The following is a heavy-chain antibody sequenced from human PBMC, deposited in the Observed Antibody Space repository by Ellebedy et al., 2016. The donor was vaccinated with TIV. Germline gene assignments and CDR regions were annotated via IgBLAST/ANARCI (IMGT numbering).Heavy chain of an antibody. CDR3: ARTNAFDV. V-gene: IGHV4-59*01. CDR1: GDSISGSY. CDR2: IHYTGAT. Sequence: MPSETLSLTCTVSGDSISGSYWNWIRQPPGRGLEWIGCIHYTGATYYNPSLKSRVTISLDTSKNQFSLRVTSVTAADTAVYYCARTNAFDVWGRGTMVTVSS. J-gene: IGHJ3*01.